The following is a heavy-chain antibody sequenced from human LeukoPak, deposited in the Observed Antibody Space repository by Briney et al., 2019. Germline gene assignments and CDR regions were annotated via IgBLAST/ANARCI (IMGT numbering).Heavy chain of an antibody. Sequence: GGSLRLSCAASGFTFSSNWMHWVRQAPGKGLVWVSRINEDGSTTNYADSVKGRFTISRDNSKNTLYLQMNSLRAEDTAVYYCARDVNMDYWGQGTLVTVSS. D-gene: IGHD2/OR15-2a*01. CDR3: ARDVNMDY. CDR1: GFTFSSNW. V-gene: IGHV3-74*01. J-gene: IGHJ4*02. CDR2: INEDGSTT.